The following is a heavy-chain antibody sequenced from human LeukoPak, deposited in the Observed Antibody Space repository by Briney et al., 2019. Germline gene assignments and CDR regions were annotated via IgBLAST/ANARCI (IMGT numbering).Heavy chain of an antibody. CDR1: GFTFNKYW. CDR2: IKQDGSEK. J-gene: IGHJ6*03. D-gene: IGHD6-13*01. CDR3: AREAAAGRYYYMDV. Sequence: GSLRLSCAASGFTFNKYWMTWVRQAPGKGLEWVANIKQDGSEKYYVDSVKGRFTFSRDNAKNSLYLQMDSLRAEDTAVYYCAREAAAGRYYYMDVWGKGTTVTVSS. V-gene: IGHV3-7*01.